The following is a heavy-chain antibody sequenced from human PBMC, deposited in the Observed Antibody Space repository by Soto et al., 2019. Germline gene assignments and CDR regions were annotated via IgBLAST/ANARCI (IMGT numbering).Heavy chain of an antibody. CDR2: INAGNGNT. CDR3: ARSIVVVTALDY. Sequence: ASVKVSCKASGYTFTSYAMHWVRQAPGQGLEWMGWINAGNGNTKYSQKFQGRVTITRDTSASTAYMELSSLRSEDTAVYYCARSIVVVTALDYWGQGTLVTVSS. J-gene: IGHJ4*02. CDR1: GYTFTSYA. D-gene: IGHD2-21*02. V-gene: IGHV1-3*01.